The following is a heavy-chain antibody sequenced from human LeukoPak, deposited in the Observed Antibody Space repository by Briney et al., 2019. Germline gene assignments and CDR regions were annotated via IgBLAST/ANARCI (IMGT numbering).Heavy chain of an antibody. CDR3: ARDALIAAAGTSGC. Sequence: GGSLRLSCAASGFMFRSYSMNWVGQAPGKGLEWLSYISYSSRTIYYADSVQGRFTISRDNAKNSLYLQMNSLRDEDTAVYYCARDALIAAAGTSGCWGQGTRVIVSS. D-gene: IGHD6-13*01. J-gene: IGHJ4*02. CDR2: ISYSSRTI. V-gene: IGHV3-48*02. CDR1: GFMFRSYS.